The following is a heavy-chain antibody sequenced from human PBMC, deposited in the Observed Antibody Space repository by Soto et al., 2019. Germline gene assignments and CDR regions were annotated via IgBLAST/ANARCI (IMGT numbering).Heavy chain of an antibody. CDR2: IVPMFGIP. CDR3: ASGPYTSSSGGYYYYYMDV. D-gene: IGHD6-6*01. Sequence: QVQLVQSGAEVKKPGSSVKVSCKASGGTFSSYAINWVRQAPGQWLEWMGRIVPMFGIPNFAPKFQGRVTMTADRSTTTAYMELSSLRSEDTAVYYCASGPYTSSSGGYYYYYMDVWGKGTTVTVSS. J-gene: IGHJ6*03. CDR1: GGTFSSYA. V-gene: IGHV1-69*02.